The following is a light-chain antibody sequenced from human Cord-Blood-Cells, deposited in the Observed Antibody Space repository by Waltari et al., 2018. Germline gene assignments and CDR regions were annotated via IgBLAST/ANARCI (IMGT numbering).Light chain of an antibody. CDR3: QQYYSTPLT. V-gene: IGKV4-1*01. Sequence: DIVMTQSPDSLAVSLGERVPITCRSSQSVLYRSNNKNYLAWYQQKPGQPPKLLIYWASTREAGVPDRFSGSGSGTDFTLTISSLQAEDVAVYYCQQYYSTPLTFGPGTKVDIK. CDR2: WAS. CDR1: QSVLYRSNNKNY. J-gene: IGKJ3*01.